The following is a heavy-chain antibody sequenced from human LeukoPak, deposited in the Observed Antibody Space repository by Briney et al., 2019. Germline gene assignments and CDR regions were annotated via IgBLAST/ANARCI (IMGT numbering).Heavy chain of an antibody. J-gene: IGHJ1*01. CDR3: ARLVGTDDAEYFQH. CDR1: GGSISSYY. V-gene: IGHV4-59*05. Sequence: SETLSLTCTVSGGSISSYYWSWIRQPPGKGLEWIGSIYYSGSTYYNPSLKSRVTISVDTSKNQFSLKLSSVTAADTAVYYCARLVGTDDAEYFQHWGQGTLVTVSS. D-gene: IGHD1-26*01. CDR2: IYYSGST.